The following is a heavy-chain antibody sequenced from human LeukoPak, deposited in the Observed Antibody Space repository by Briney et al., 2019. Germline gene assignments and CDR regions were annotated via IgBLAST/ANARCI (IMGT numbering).Heavy chain of an antibody. CDR2: IRYDGSNK. Sequence: GGSLRLSCAASGFTFSSYGMHWVRQAPGKGLEWVAFIRYDGSNKYYADSVKGRFTISRDNSKNTLYLQMNSLRAEDTAVYYCAKVPTTLHYYYYMDVWGKGTTVTISS. J-gene: IGHJ6*03. V-gene: IGHV3-30*02. D-gene: IGHD4-17*01. CDR1: GFTFSSYG. CDR3: AKVPTTLHYYYYMDV.